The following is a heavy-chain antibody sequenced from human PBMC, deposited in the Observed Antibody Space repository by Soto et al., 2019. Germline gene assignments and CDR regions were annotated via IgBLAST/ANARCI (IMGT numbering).Heavy chain of an antibody. CDR2: IIPISGTT. CDR3: ARVVTPPSYYYYGMDV. CDR1: GGTFSTHA. J-gene: IGHJ6*02. Sequence: SVKVSCKASGGTFSTHAIIWVRQAPGHGLEWMGGIIPISGTTYYTQKFQGRVTITTDESTSTAYMELSSLRSEDTAVYYCARVVTPPSYYYYGMDVWGQGTTVTVSS. D-gene: IGHD2-21*02. V-gene: IGHV1-69*05.